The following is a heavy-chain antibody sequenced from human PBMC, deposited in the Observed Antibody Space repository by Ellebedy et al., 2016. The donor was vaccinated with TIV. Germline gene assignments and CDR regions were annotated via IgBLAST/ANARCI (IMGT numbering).Heavy chain of an antibody. Sequence: SETLSLXXTVSGGSISSYYWSWIRQPPGKGLEWIGYIYYSGSTNYNPSLKSRVTISVDTSKNQFSLKLSSVTAADTAVYYCARAGEMATDSYDYWGQGTLVTVSS. J-gene: IGHJ4*02. CDR2: IYYSGST. CDR1: GGSISSYY. CDR3: ARAGEMATDSYDY. V-gene: IGHV4-59*01. D-gene: IGHD5-24*01.